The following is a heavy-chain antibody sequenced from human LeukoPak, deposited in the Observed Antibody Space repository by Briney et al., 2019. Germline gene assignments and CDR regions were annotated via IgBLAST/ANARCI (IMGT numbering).Heavy chain of an antibody. Sequence: SETLSLTCTVSGGSISSSSYYWGWIRQPPGKGLEWIGSIYYSGSTYYNPSLKSRVTISVDTSKNQFSLKLSSVTAADTAVYYCARQSGYSYGTYYFDYWGQGTLVTVSS. V-gene: IGHV4-39*01. CDR3: ARQSGYSYGTYYFDY. D-gene: IGHD5-18*01. J-gene: IGHJ4*02. CDR2: IYYSGST. CDR1: GGSISSSSYY.